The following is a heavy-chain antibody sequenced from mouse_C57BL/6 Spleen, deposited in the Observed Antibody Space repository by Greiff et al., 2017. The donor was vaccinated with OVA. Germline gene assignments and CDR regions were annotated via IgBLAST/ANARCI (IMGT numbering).Heavy chain of an antibody. CDR3: ARGGLRRRSQDYAMDY. J-gene: IGHJ4*01. V-gene: IGHV1-55*01. CDR2: IYPGSGST. Sequence: QVQLQQPGAELVKPGASVKMSCKASGYTFTSYWITWVKQRPGQGLEWIGDIYPGSGSTNYNEKFKSKATLTVDTSSSTAYMQLSSLTSEDSAVYYCARGGLRRRSQDYAMDYWGQGTSVTVSS. D-gene: IGHD2-4*01. CDR1: GYTFTSYW.